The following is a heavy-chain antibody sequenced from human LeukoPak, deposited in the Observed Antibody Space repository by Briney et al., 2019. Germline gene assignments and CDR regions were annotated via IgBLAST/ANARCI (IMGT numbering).Heavy chain of an antibody. CDR1: GFTFSSYS. J-gene: IGHJ6*02. D-gene: IGHD3-10*01. Sequence: GGSLRPSCAASGFTFSSYSMNWVRQAPGKGLEWVSYISSSSSTIYYADSVKGRFTISRDNAKNSLYLQMNSLRAEDTAVYYCASLYGSGSYYNGVYYYYGMDVWGQGTTVTVSS. CDR2: ISSSSSTI. V-gene: IGHV3-48*01. CDR3: ASLYGSGSYYNGVYYYYGMDV.